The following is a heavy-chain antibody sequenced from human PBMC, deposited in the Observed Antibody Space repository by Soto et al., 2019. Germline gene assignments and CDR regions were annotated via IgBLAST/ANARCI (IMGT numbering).Heavy chain of an antibody. D-gene: IGHD2-15*01. CDR1: GFTVSSNY. Sequence: HPGGSLRLSCAASGFTVSSNYMSWVRQAPGKGLEWVSVIYSGGSTYYADSVKGRFTISRDNSKNTLYLQMNSLRAEDTAVYYCARDPPLSKYCSGGSCLEYFQHWGQGTLVSVSS. V-gene: IGHV3-66*01. CDR3: ARDPPLSKYCSGGSCLEYFQH. CDR2: IYSGGST. J-gene: IGHJ1*01.